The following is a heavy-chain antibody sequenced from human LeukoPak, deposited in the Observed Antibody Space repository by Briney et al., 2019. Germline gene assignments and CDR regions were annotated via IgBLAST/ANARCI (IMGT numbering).Heavy chain of an antibody. Sequence: ASVKVSCKASGYTFTSYGISWVRQAPGQGLEWMGWINPHSGGTNYAQKFQGRVTMTRDTSISTAYMELSRLRSDDTAVYYCARVSGEYTVTAYDADYWGQGTLVTVSS. D-gene: IGHD4-17*01. CDR3: ARVSGEYTVTAYDADY. V-gene: IGHV1-2*02. J-gene: IGHJ4*02. CDR2: INPHSGGT. CDR1: GYTFTSYG.